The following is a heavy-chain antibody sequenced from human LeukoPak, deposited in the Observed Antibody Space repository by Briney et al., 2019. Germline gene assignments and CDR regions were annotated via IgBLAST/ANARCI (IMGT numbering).Heavy chain of an antibody. D-gene: IGHD2-2*02. CDR2: ISGYNGNT. CDR1: GHTFSRYG. V-gene: IGHV1-18*01. Sequence: ASVKVSCKASGHTFSRYGISWVRQAPGQGLEWMGWISGYNGNTKSAQMVQGRVTMTTDTSTSTAYMELRSLRSDDTAVYYCARATYCSSTSCYIRNDAFDIWGQGTMVTVSS. J-gene: IGHJ3*02. CDR3: ARATYCSSTSCYIRNDAFDI.